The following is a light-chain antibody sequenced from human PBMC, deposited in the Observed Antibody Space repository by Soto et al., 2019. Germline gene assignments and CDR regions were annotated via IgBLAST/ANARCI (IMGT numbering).Light chain of an antibody. J-gene: IGKJ4*01. CDR3: QQRNNWPPVT. Sequence: EIVLTQSPGTLSLSPGERATLSCRASQSVSSIYLGWYQQKPGQAPRLLIYDASNRATGIPARFSGSGSGTDFTLTISSLEPEDFAVYYCQQRNNWPPVTFGGGTKVDIK. V-gene: IGKV3-11*01. CDR1: QSVSSIY. CDR2: DAS.